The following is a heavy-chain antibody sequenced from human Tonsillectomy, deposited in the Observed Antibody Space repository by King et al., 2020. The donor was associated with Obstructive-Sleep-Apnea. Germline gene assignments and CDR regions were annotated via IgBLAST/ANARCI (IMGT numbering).Heavy chain of an antibody. CDR3: ARELYGDYGVDY. CDR1: GFTVSRYW. CDR2: IKSDGSST. V-gene: IGHV3-74*01. Sequence: VQLVESGGGLVQPGGSLRLSCAASGFTVSRYWMHWVRQAPGKGLVWVSGIKSDGSSTSYGDCVKGRFTISRDNAKNTLYLQMNSLRAEDTAVYYCARELYGDYGVDYWGQGTLVTVSS. D-gene: IGHD4-17*01. J-gene: IGHJ4*02.